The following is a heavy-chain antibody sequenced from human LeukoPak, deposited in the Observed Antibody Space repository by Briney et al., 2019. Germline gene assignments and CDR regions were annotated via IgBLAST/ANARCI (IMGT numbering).Heavy chain of an antibody. CDR3: ARDYCGGDCFPDY. CDR1: GYTFTGYY. V-gene: IGHV1-2*06. Sequence: ASVKVSCTASGYTFTGYYVHWVRQAPGQGLEWMGRINPNSGDTNYAQKFQGRVTMTRATSISTAYMELSRLRSDDTAVYYCARDYCGGDCFPDYWGQGTLVTVSS. D-gene: IGHD2-21*02. J-gene: IGHJ4*02. CDR2: INPNSGDT.